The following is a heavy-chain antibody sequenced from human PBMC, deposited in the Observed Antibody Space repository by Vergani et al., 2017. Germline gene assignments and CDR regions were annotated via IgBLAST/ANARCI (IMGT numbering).Heavy chain of an antibody. CDR1: GGSISSGSYY. D-gene: IGHD5-24*01. CDR3: ASVEMAAEXYFDY. CDR2: IYTSGST. V-gene: IGHV4-61*02. Sequence: QVQLQQSGPGLVKPSQTLSLTCTVSGGSISSGSYYWSWIRQPAGKGLEWIGRIYTSGSTNYNPSLKSRVTISVDTSKNQFSLKLSSVTAADTAVYYCASVEMAAEXYFDYWGQGTLVTVSS. J-gene: IGHJ4*02.